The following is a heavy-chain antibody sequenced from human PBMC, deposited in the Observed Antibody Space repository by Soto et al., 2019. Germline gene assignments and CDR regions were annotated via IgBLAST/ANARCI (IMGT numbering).Heavy chain of an antibody. D-gene: IGHD6-6*01. J-gene: IGHJ5*02. CDR3: ARKSSSSSWFDP. Sequence: QVQLVQSGDEVKNPGASVKVSCKTSGYTFFSYGITWVRQAPGKGLEWMGWISGYNGNTNYAQKFQARVTMTADTSTRTAYMELRSLRSDDTAFYYCARKSSSSSWFDPWGQGNLVTVSS. V-gene: IGHV1-18*01. CDR1: GYTFFSYG. CDR2: ISGYNGNT.